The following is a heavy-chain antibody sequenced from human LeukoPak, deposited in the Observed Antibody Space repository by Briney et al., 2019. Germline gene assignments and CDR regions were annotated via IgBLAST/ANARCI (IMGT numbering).Heavy chain of an antibody. CDR2: ISSSSTM. V-gene: IGHV3-48*01. J-gene: IGHJ5*02. D-gene: IGHD3-9*01. CDR1: GFTFSSYS. CDR3: ARALRYFDWLSTSPEYNWFDP. Sequence: PGGSLRLSCAASGFTFSSYSMNWVRQAPGKGLEWVSYISSSSTMYYADSVKGRFTISRDNAKNSLYLQMNSLRAEDTAVYYCARALRYFDWLSTSPEYNWFDPWGQGTLVTVSS.